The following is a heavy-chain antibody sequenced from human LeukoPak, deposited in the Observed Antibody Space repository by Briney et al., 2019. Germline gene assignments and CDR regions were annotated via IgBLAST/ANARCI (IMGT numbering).Heavy chain of an antibody. V-gene: IGHV3-23*01. Sequence: GGSLRLSCAASGLTFSSYGMSWVRQAPGKGLQWVSASTGGGVTTYYADSVKGRFTISRDNSKNMLYLQMNSLRAEDTAVYYCAKMQGYFDYWGQGTLVPVSS. CDR2: STGGGVTT. CDR3: AKMQGYFDY. J-gene: IGHJ4*02. CDR1: GLTFSSYG.